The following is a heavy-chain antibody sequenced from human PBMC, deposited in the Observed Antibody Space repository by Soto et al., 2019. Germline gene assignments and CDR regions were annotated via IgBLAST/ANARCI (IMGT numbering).Heavy chain of an antibody. CDR2: INHSGST. Sequence: PSETLSLTCTVSGGSISSSSYYWGWIRQPPGKGLERIGEINHSGSTNYNPSLKSRVTISVDTSKNQFSLKLTSVTAADTAVYYCARDKITGLFDYWGQGTLVTVSS. V-gene: IGHV4-39*07. J-gene: IGHJ4*02. CDR3: ARDKITGLFDY. D-gene: IGHD2-8*02. CDR1: GGSISSSSYY.